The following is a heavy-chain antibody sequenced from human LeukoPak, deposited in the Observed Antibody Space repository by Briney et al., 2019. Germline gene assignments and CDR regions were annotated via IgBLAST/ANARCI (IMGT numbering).Heavy chain of an antibody. J-gene: IGHJ3*01. V-gene: IGHV1-2*02. CDR1: GYMFDVFY. D-gene: IGHD2-15*01. Sequence: GASLKVSCEGSGYMFDVFYMHWVRQGPRQGLEWMGWIDPNNGETVHAQEFQGRVTMTRDTSIATAYMELTSLTFDDSAVYYCVTSGGLPSNTLSVWGQGTKVKVCS. CDR3: VTSGGLPSNTLSV. CDR2: IDPNNGET.